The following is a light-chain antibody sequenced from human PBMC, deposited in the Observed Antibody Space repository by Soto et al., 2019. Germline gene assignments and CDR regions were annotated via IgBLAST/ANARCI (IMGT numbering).Light chain of an antibody. CDR3: QQSFSTPRT. CDR1: QTISTY. J-gene: IGKJ1*01. Sequence: DIQMTQSPSPLSASVGDRVTITCRASQTISTYLNWYQQKPVKAPKLLSYGASSLQSGVPSRFSGSGSGTDFALTISILQPEDFGTYYCQQSFSTPRTFGQGTKVEIK. V-gene: IGKV1-39*01. CDR2: GAS.